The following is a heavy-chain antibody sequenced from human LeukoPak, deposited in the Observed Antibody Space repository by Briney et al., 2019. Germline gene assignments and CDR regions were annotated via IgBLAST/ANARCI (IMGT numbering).Heavy chain of an antibody. CDR1: GFTFSSYA. Sequence: GGSLRLSCAASGFTFSSYAMSWVRQAPGKGLEWVSAISGSGGSTYHADSVKGRFTLSRDNSKNTLYLQMNRLRAENTAVYYCAKVPSPFGVVRYFDYWGQGTLVTVSS. D-gene: IGHD3-3*01. V-gene: IGHV3-23*01. J-gene: IGHJ4*02. CDR2: ISGSGGST. CDR3: AKVPSPFGVVRYFDY.